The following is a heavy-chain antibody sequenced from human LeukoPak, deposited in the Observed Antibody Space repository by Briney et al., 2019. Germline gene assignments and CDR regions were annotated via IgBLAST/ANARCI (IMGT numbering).Heavy chain of an antibody. D-gene: IGHD6-13*01. CDR2: MSASGGST. CDR3: AKDSAEQQLVRDFDY. J-gene: IGHJ4*02. V-gene: IGHV3-23*01. CDR1: GFTFSSYA. Sequence: PGGSLTLSCAASGFTFSSYAMSWVRQAPGTGLEWVSSMSASGGSTYYADSVKGRFTVSRDNSKNTLYLQMNSLRAEDTAVYYCAKDSAEQQLVRDFDYWGQGTLVTVSS.